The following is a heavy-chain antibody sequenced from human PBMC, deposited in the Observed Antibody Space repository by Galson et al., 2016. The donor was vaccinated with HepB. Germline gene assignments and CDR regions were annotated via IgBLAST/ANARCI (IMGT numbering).Heavy chain of an antibody. CDR2: IYPGDSDT. D-gene: IGHD1-26*01. V-gene: IGHV5-51*01. CDR3: AITGWDGHSCRGDAFDV. J-gene: IGHJ3*01. CDR1: GYSFTSYW. Sequence: QSGAEVKKPGESLRISCKGSGYSFTSYWIGWVRQMPGKGLEWMGIIYPGDSDTRYSPSFQGQVTISADKSINTAYLRWSRLKASDTAMYYCAITGWDGHSCRGDAFDVWGQGKMSTASA.